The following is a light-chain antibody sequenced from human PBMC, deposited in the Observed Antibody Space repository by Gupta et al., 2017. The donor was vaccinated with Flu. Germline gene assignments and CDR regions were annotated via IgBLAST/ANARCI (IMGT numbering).Light chain of an antibody. J-gene: IGKJ2*01. CDR3: QQYGASPPRYT. CDR2: GAS. CDR1: QSLSTPS. V-gene: IGKV3-20*01. Sequence: LTLSPGESATLFCMASQSLSTPSLAWYQQKPGQGPRLLSYGASRRATGIPDRFSGSGSGTDFTLSISRLEPEDFAVYYCQQYGASPPRYTFGQGTKLEIK.